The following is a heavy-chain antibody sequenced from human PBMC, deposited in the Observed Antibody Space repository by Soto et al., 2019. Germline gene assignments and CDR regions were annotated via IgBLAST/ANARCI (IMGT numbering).Heavy chain of an antibody. J-gene: IGHJ6*02. CDR2: INWDGYSI. V-gene: IGHV3-9*01. Sequence: TGGSLRLSCVASGFKFDDHVMHWVRQVPGKGLEWVGHINWDGYSIGYGDSVRGRFTISRDNAKNTLYLQMNSLRPEDTALYYCARSWSGSTSGRVDVRGRGTTVTVSS. CDR3: ARSWSGSTSGRVDV. D-gene: IGHD3-3*01. CDR1: GFKFDDHV.